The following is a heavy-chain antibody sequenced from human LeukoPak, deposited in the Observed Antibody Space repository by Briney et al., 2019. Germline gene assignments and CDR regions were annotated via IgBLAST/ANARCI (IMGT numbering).Heavy chain of an antibody. CDR3: ARGVYYYMDV. V-gene: IGHV4-4*09. J-gene: IGHJ6*03. Sequence: SETLSLTCTVSGGSISSYYWSWIRQPPGKGLEWIGYIYTSGSTNYNPSLKSRVTISVDTSKNQFSLKLSSVTAADTAVYYCARGVYYYMDVWGKGTTVTVSS. D-gene: IGHD2-8*01. CDR1: GGSISSYY. CDR2: IYTSGST.